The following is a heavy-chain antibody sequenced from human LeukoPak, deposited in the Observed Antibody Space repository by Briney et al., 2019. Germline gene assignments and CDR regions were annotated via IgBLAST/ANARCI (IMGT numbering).Heavy chain of an antibody. CDR2: MNPNSGNA. D-gene: IGHD6-19*01. V-gene: IGHV1-8*01. CDR3: ARPYTSGWHRLFDP. CDR1: GYTFTRYD. J-gene: IGHJ5*02. Sequence: GASVKVSCKASGYTFTRYDINWVRQATGQGLEWMGWMNPNSGNAGYAQKFQGRVTMTRNTSISTAYMELSSLRSEDTAVYYCARPYTSGWHRLFDPWGQGTLVTVSS.